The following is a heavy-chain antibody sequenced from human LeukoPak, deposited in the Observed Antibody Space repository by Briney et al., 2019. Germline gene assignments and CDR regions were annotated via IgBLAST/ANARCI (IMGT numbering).Heavy chain of an antibody. D-gene: IGHD3-10*01. Sequence: GGSLRLSCAASGFTFSSYGMHWVRQAPGKGLEWVAVISYDGSNKFYADSVKGRFTISRDNSKNTLYLQMNSLRAEDTAVYYCAKDGLLLWFGELSLPTRLDYWGQGTLVTVSS. CDR3: AKDGLLLWFGELSLPTRLDY. J-gene: IGHJ4*02. V-gene: IGHV3-30*18. CDR2: ISYDGSNK. CDR1: GFTFSSYG.